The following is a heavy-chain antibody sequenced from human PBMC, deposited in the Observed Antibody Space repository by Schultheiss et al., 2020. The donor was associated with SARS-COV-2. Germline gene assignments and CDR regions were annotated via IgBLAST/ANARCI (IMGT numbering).Heavy chain of an antibody. V-gene: IGHV3-30*04. CDR2: ISYDGSNK. CDR1: GFTFSSYA. Sequence: GESLKISCAASGFTFSSYAMHWVRQAPGKGLEWVAVISYDGSNKYYADSVKGRFTISRDNSKNTLYLQMNSLRAEDTAVYYCARAVAGTSWGQGTLVTVSS. D-gene: IGHD6-19*01. J-gene: IGHJ5*02. CDR3: ARAVAGTS.